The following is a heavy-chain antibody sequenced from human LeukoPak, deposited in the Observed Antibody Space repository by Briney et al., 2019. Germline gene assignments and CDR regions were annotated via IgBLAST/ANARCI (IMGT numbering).Heavy chain of an antibody. Sequence: SETLSLTCTVSGGSISGSISNYYWSWIRQPPGKGLEWIGYVYYTGSTTYNPSFQSRVTILLDTSKNQFSLKLSSVTAADTAVYYCARDVPGARAFDIGGQGTMATVSS. CDR2: VYYTGST. D-gene: IGHD2-2*01. CDR3: ARDVPGARAFDI. CDR1: GGSISGSISNYY. J-gene: IGHJ3*02. V-gene: IGHV4-61*01.